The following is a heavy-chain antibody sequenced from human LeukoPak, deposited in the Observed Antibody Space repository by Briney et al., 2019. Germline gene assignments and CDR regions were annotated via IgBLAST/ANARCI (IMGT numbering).Heavy chain of an antibody. CDR3: ARRGLRYFDWLLYGYYFDY. Sequence: PSETLSLTCAVYGGSFSGYYWSWIRQPPGKGLEWIGEINHSGSTNYNPSLKSRVTISVDTSKNQFSLKLSSVTAADTAVYYCARRGLRYFDWLLYGYYFDYWGQGTLVTVSS. CDR1: GGSFSGYY. V-gene: IGHV4-34*01. J-gene: IGHJ4*02. CDR2: INHSGST. D-gene: IGHD3-9*01.